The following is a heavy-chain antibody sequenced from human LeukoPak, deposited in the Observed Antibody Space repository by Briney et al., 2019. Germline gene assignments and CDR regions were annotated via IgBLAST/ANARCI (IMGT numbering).Heavy chain of an antibody. J-gene: IGHJ4*02. CDR1: GYTFTSYY. Sequence: ASVKVSCKASGYTFTSYYMHWVRQAPGQGLEWMGIINPSGGSTSYARKFQGRVTMTRDTSTSTVYMELSSLRSEDTAVYYCARASHYDSSGYYYADFDYWGQGTLVTVSS. CDR3: ARASHYDSSGYYYADFDY. D-gene: IGHD3-22*01. V-gene: IGHV1-46*01. CDR2: INPSGGST.